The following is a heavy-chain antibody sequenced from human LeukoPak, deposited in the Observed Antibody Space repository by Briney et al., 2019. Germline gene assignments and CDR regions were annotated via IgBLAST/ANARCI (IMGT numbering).Heavy chain of an antibody. D-gene: IGHD1-26*01. CDR1: GYTLTELS. J-gene: IGHJ6*02. Sequence: ASVKVSCKVSGYTLTELSMHWVRQAPGKGLEWMGGFDPEDGETIYAQKFQGRVTMTEDTSTDTAYMELSSLRSEDTAVYYCATARSGSYSTYYYYGMDVWGQGTTVTVSS. V-gene: IGHV1-24*01. CDR2: FDPEDGET. CDR3: ATARSGSYSTYYYYGMDV.